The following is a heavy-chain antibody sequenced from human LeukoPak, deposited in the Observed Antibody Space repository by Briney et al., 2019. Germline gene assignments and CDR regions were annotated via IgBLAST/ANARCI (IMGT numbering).Heavy chain of an antibody. CDR3: ARGKFDSSSSFWFDP. V-gene: IGHV4-39*07. D-gene: IGHD6-6*01. CDR2: IYYSGST. J-gene: IGHJ5*02. Sequence: KPSETLSLTCTVSGGSISSSSYYWGWIRQPPGKGLEWIGSIYYSGSTYYNPSLKSRVTISVDTSMNQFSLKLSSVTAADTAVYYCARGKFDSSSSFWFDPWGQGTLVTVSS. CDR1: GGSISSSSYY.